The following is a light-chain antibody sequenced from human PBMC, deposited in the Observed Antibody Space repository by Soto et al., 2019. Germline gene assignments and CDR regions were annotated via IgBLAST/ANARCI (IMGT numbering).Light chain of an antibody. J-gene: IGLJ7*01. Sequence: QSVLTQPPSASGTPGQRVTVSCSGGSSNIGSNTVNWYQQLPGAAPKLLIYNNNQRPSGVPDRFSGPKSGTSASLAISGLQSHDEADYYCAAWDDSLSGAVFGGGTQLTVL. V-gene: IGLV1-44*01. CDR2: NNN. CDR3: AAWDDSLSGAV. CDR1: SSNIGSNT.